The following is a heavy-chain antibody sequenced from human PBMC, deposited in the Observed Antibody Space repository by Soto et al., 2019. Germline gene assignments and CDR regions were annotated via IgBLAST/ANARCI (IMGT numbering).Heavy chain of an antibody. CDR3: ARELIAQDSVVVPAAPTYYYYGMDV. CDR2: INPNSGGT. V-gene: IGHV1-2*04. CDR1: GYTFTGYY. Sequence: ASVKVSCKASGYTFTGYYMHWVRQAPGQGLEWMGWINPNSGGTNYAQKFQGWVTMTRDTSISTAYMELSRLRSDDTAVYYCARELIAQDSVVVPAAPTYYYYGMDVWGQGTTVTVSS. J-gene: IGHJ6*02. D-gene: IGHD2-2*01.